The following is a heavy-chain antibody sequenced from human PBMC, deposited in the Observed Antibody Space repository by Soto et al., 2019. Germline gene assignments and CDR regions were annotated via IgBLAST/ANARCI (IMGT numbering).Heavy chain of an antibody. CDR1: GFTFSSYS. J-gene: IGHJ2*01. CDR2: ISSSSSTI. CDR3: ARKAVAGWDWYFDL. Sequence: EVQLVESGGGLVQPGGSLRLSCAASGFTFSSYSMNWVRQAPGKGLEWVSYISSSSSTIYYADPVKGRFTISRDNAKNSLYLQMNSLRAEDTAVYYCARKAVAGWDWYFDLWGRGTLVTVSS. D-gene: IGHD6-19*01. V-gene: IGHV3-48*01.